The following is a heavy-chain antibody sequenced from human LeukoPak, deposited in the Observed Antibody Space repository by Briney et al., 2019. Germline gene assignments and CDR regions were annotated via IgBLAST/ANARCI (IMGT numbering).Heavy chain of an antibody. CDR2: FYYSGST. CDR3: ARDQQLVPQNYYYYYGMDV. J-gene: IGHJ6*02. D-gene: IGHD6-13*01. CDR1: GGSISSGDYY. V-gene: IGHV4-30-4*01. Sequence: SETLSLTCTVSGGSISSGDYYWSWIRQPPGKGLEWIGYFYYSGSTYYNPSLKSRVTISVDTSKNQFSLKLSSVTAADTAVYYCARDQQLVPQNYYYYYGMDVWGQGTTVTVSS.